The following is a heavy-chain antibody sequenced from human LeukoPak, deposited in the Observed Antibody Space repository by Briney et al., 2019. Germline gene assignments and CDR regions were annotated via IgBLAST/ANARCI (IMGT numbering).Heavy chain of an antibody. D-gene: IGHD6-19*01. J-gene: IGHJ4*02. CDR1: GYTFTGYY. V-gene: IGHV1-2*02. CDR3: ARDRRYDSSGWYELDY. CDR2: INPNSGGT. Sequence: ASVKVSCKASGYTFTGYYMHWVRQAPGQGLEWMGWINPNSGGTNYAQKFQGRVTMTRDTSISTAYMELSRLRSDDTAVYYCARDRRYDSSGWYELDYWGQGTLVTVSS.